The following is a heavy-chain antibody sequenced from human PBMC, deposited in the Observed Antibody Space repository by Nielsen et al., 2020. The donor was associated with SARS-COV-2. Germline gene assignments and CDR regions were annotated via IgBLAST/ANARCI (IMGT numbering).Heavy chain of an antibody. CDR3: AREGPRGLRTNWYFDL. CDR1: GVSVSTDFFS. CDR2: SFSSGST. V-gene: IGHV4-61*01. J-gene: IGHJ2*01. D-gene: IGHD4-17*01. Sequence: SETLSLTCTVSGVSVSTDFFSWTWIRQPPGKGLEWIGNSFSSGSTNYNPSLKSRVTISVDTSQNQVSLKLTSVTATDTAVYFCAREGPRGLRTNWYFDLWGRGTLVTVSS.